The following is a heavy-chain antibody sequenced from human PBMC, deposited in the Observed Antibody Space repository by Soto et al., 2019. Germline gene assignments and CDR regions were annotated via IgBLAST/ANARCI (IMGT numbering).Heavy chain of an antibody. J-gene: IGHJ5*01. D-gene: IGHD7-27*01. CDR1: GDSISNLDYF. CDR3: ARGRYCLTGRCFPNWFDS. CDR2: IYKSATT. V-gene: IGHV4-30-4*01. Sequence: SENLSLTCSVSGDSISNLDYFWAWIRQPPGQALEYIGYIYKSATTYYNPSFESRVAISVDTSKSQFSLNVTSVTAADTAVYFCARGRYCLTGRCFPNWFDSWGQGALVTVSS.